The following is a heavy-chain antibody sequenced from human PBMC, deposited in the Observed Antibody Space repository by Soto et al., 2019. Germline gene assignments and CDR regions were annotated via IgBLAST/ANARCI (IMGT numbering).Heavy chain of an antibody. CDR3: AREPNESYYFDY. CDR2: IRPSGGRT. V-gene: IGHV1-46*01. Sequence: QVHLVQSGAEVKKPGASVKVSCKASGYTFTNYYIHWVRQAPGQGLEWLGIIRPSGGRTEYAQRFQGRVTMTRDTSTSTGYMELTSLTSEDTAVYDCAREPNESYYFDYWGQGTLVTVSS. J-gene: IGHJ4*02. CDR1: GYTFTNYY. D-gene: IGHD5-18*01.